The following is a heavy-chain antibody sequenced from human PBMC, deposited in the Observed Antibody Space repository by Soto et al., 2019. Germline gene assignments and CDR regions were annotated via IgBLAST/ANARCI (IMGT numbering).Heavy chain of an antibody. D-gene: IGHD1-26*01. CDR1: GGTFSSYS. CDR3: ARDKSERPFDY. CDR2: IIPIFGTA. Sequence: SVKVSCKASGGTFSSYSISWVLQAPEQGLEWMGGIIPIFGTANYAQKFQGRVTITADESTSTAYMELSSLRSEDTAVYYCARDKSERPFDYWGQGTLVTVSS. J-gene: IGHJ4*02. V-gene: IGHV1-69*13.